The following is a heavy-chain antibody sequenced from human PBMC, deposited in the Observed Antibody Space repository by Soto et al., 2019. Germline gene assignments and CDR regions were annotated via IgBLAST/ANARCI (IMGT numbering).Heavy chain of an antibody. D-gene: IGHD1-26*01. CDR3: ARDRGVGAGYFDF. CDR1: GFTFTTYG. V-gene: IGHV3-33*01. CDR2: IWYDGSQK. J-gene: IGHJ4*02. Sequence: QAQLAESGGGVVQPGKSLRLSCAASGFTFTTYGMHWVRQAPGKGLEWVAVIWYDGSQKIYADSVKGRFTISRDNSKNTVYLQMDSLRAEDTAVYYCARDRGVGAGYFDFWGQGTLVTVSS.